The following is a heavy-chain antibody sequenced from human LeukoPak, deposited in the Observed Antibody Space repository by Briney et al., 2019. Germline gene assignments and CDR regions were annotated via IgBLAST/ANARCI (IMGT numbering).Heavy chain of an antibody. CDR2: IWYDGSNK. D-gene: IGHD6-13*01. J-gene: IGHJ3*02. CDR1: GFTFSSYG. Sequence: GGSLRLSCAASGFTFSSYGMHLVRRAPGKGLEWVAVIWYDGSNKYYADSVKGRFTISRDNSKNTLYLQMNSLRAEDTAVYYCARSRIAADGSDAFDIWGQGTMVTVSS. V-gene: IGHV3-33*01. CDR3: ARSRIAADGSDAFDI.